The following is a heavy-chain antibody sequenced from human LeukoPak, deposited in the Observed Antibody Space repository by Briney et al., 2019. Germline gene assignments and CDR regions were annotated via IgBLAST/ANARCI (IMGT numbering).Heavy chain of an antibody. D-gene: IGHD5-24*01. Sequence: SETLSLTCTVSGGSISSYYWSWIRQPPGKGLEWIGEINHSGSTNYNPSLKSRVTISVDTSKNQFSLKLSSVTAADTAVYYCARGRRDGYNWPLNWFDPWGQGTLVTVSS. J-gene: IGHJ5*02. CDR2: INHSGST. CDR3: ARGRRDGYNWPLNWFDP. V-gene: IGHV4-34*01. CDR1: GGSISSYY.